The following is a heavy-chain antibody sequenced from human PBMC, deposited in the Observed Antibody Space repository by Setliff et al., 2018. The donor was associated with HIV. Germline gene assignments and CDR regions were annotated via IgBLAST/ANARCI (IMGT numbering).Heavy chain of an antibody. CDR3: ARDPVLRFLEWLLNYYMDV. D-gene: IGHD3-3*01. CDR2: INTNTGNP. Sequence: ASVKVSCKASGYTFTSYAMNWVRQAPGQGLEWMGWINTNTGNPTYAQGFTGRFVFSLDTSVSTAYLQISSLKAEDTAVYYCARDPVLRFLEWLLNYYMDVWGKGTTVTVSS. CDR1: GYTFTSYA. V-gene: IGHV7-4-1*02. J-gene: IGHJ6*03.